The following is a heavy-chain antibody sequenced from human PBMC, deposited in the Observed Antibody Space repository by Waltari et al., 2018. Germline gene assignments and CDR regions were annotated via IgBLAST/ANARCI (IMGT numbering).Heavy chain of an antibody. D-gene: IGHD3-10*01. CDR3: ARGKMTMASSYGMDV. CDR1: GGPFSSYA. J-gene: IGHJ6*02. CDR2: IIPICGTE. V-gene: IGHV1-69*13. Sequence: QVQLVQSGAEVKKPGSSVKVSCKASGGPFSSYAISWVRQAPGQGLEGMGGIIPICGTENKAQKFQGRLTITANEATSTAYMELSSLRAEDTAVYYCARGKMTMASSYGMDVWGQGTTVIVSS.